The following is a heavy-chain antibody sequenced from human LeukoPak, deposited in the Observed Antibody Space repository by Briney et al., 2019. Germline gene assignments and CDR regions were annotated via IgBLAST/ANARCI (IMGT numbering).Heavy chain of an antibody. CDR3: ARPRRYCSSNSCPHYYYYYGMDV. J-gene: IGHJ6*02. CDR2: INHSGST. V-gene: IGHV4-34*01. Sequence: PSETLSLTCAVYGGSFSGYYWSWIRQPPGKGLEWIGEINHSGSTNYNPSLKSRVTISVDTSKNQSSLKLSSVTAADTAVYYCARPRRYCSSNSCPHYYYYYGMDVWGQGTPVTVSS. CDR1: GGSFSGYY. D-gene: IGHD2-2*01.